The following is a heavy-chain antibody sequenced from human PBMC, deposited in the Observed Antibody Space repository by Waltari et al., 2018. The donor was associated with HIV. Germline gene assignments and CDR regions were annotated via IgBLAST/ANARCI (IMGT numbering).Heavy chain of an antibody. V-gene: IGHV5-51*01. CDR1: GNNFAGYW. D-gene: IGHD4-17*01. J-gene: IGHJ3*02. CDR3: ARRKGDYRTAFDI. CDR2: IYPGDSDA. Sequence: EEKLVQSGAEVKEPGESLKISCKSLGNNFAGYWVGWGSQRPGKGLEWMGVIYPGDSDAVYSPSFQGPVIMSTDSSISTVYLQWSSLRASDTAMYYCARRKGDYRTAFDIWGQGTMVTASS.